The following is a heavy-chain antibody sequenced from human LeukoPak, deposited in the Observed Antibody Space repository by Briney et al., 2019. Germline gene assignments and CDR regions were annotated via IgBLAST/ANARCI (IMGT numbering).Heavy chain of an antibody. J-gene: IGHJ4*02. CDR2: ILDTGGGT. CDR1: GITFSRDG. CDR3: AKDLGRYRNNFFDY. Sequence: PGGSLRLSCAASGITFSRDGMNWVRQVPGKGLEWVSSILDTGGGTYYADSVKGRFTISRDDSKNTLYLQMNSLRADDTAVYYCAKDLGRYRNNFFDYWGQGNLVTVSS. V-gene: IGHV3-23*01. D-gene: IGHD1-26*01.